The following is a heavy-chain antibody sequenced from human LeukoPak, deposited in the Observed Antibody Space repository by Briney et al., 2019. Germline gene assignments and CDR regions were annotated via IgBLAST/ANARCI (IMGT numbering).Heavy chain of an antibody. J-gene: IGHJ4*02. CDR2: IYYSGST. D-gene: IGHD5-24*01. CDR3: AREGDGYQDY. Sequence: SETLSLTCTVSGGSISSYYWSWIRQPPGKGLEWIGYIYYSGSTNYNPSLKSRVTTSVDTSKNQFSLKLSSVTAADTAVYYCAREGDGYQDYWGQGTLVTVSS. V-gene: IGHV4-59*01. CDR1: GGSISSYY.